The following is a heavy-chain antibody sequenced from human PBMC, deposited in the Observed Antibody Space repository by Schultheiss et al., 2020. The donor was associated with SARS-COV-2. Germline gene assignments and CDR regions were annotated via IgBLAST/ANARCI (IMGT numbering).Heavy chain of an antibody. CDR1: GGSISSGGYY. V-gene: IGHV4-61*08. J-gene: IGHJ2*01. CDR2: IYYSGST. CDR3: ARGKGFRYFDL. Sequence: SETLSLTCTVSGGSISSGGYYWSWIRQHPGKGLEWIGYIYYSGSTNYNPSLKSRVTISVDTSKNQFSLKLSSVTAADTAVYYCARGKGFRYFDLWGRGTLVTVSS.